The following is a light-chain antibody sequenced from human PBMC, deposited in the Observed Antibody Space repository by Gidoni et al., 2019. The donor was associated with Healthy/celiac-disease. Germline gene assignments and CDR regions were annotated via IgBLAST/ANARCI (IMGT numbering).Light chain of an antibody. CDR3: QQYYSFPLT. CDR1: QGMSSY. Sequence: VIWMTQSPSLLSASTGDRVTNSCRMSQGMSSYLAWYQQKPGKAPELLIYAASTLQSGVPSRFSGSGSGTDFTLTISCLQSEDFATYSCQQYYSFPLTFGGGTKVEIK. CDR2: AAS. J-gene: IGKJ4*01. V-gene: IGKV1D-8*01.